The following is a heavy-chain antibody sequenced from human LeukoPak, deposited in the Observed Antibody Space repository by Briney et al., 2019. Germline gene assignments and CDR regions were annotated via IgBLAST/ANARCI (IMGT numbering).Heavy chain of an antibody. CDR2: IYHTGNT. Sequence: PSETLSLTCAVSGYSISSAYYWGWIRQPPGKGLEWIGSIYHTGNTYYKPSLKSRVTISLDASKNQFSLKLSSVTAADTAVYYCTRAKGGGSNDDWGQGSLVTVSS. CDR3: TRAKGGGSNDD. J-gene: IGHJ4*02. CDR1: GYSISSAYY. V-gene: IGHV4-38-2*01. D-gene: IGHD4-11*01.